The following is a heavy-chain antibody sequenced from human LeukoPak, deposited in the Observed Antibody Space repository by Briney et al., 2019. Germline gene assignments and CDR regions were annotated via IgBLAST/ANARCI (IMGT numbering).Heavy chain of an antibody. J-gene: IGHJ3*02. CDR2: IYPGDSET. Sequence: GESLKITCKGSGYSFTTKWIGWVRQMPGEGLEWMGIIYPGDSETRYSPSFQGQVTISADKSITTAYLQWGSLKASDTAMYYCTRSPRDGYHDAFDIWGQGTMVTVFS. V-gene: IGHV5-51*01. CDR1: GYSFTTKW. CDR3: TRSPRDGYHDAFDI. D-gene: IGHD5-24*01.